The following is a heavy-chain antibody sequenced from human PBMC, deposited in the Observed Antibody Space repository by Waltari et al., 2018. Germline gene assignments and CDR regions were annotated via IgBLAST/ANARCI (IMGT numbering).Heavy chain of an antibody. CDR1: GYTFTGYY. CDR3: TRDGVRAGIVDQ. V-gene: IGHV1-2*02. J-gene: IGHJ4*02. D-gene: IGHD3-22*01. Sequence: QVQLVQSGAEVKKPGASVKVSRKASGYTFTGYYMHWVRQAPGQGLEWMGWIDPHSGGTNYAQKFQGRVTMTRDMSISTGYMELSRLTSDDTAVYFCTRDGVRAGIVDQWGQGTLVTVSS. CDR2: IDPHSGGT.